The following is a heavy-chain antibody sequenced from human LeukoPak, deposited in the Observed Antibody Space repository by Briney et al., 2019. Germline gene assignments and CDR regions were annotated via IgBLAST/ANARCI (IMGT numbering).Heavy chain of an antibody. Sequence: SETLSLTCTVSGGSISSYYWSWIRQPPGKGLEWIGYVYYKGNTDYNPSLGSRVTISVDMSKNQFSLKLSSVTAADTAVYYCAREYSSSWLFYFDYWGQGTLVTVSS. V-gene: IGHV4-59*12. CDR3: AREYSSSWLFYFDY. D-gene: IGHD6-13*01. CDR2: VYYKGNT. CDR1: GGSISSYY. J-gene: IGHJ4*02.